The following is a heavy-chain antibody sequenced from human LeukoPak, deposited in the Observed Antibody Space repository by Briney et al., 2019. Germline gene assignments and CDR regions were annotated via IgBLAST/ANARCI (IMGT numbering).Heavy chain of an antibody. CDR1: GFTFSDYY. CDR3: PKRDLTTEFDY. V-gene: IGHV3-11*04. CDR2: ISTSGSTI. D-gene: IGHD4-17*01. Sequence: GGSLRLSCAAAGFTFSDYYMSWIRQAPGKGLEWVSYISTSGSTIYYADSVKGRFTISRDNSKNTLSLQMNSLRTEDTAVYYCPKRDLTTEFDYWGQGTLVTVSS. J-gene: IGHJ4*02.